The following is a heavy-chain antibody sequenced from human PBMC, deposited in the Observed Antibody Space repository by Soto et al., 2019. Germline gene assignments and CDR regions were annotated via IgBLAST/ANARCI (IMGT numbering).Heavy chain of an antibody. D-gene: IGHD6-25*01. J-gene: IGHJ5*02. CDR1: AGSITSSSHF. CDR3: AGQTFTIAAASYGRSNWFDP. CDR2: IYFTGNT. V-gene: IGHV4-39*01. Sequence: PPETLSLTCSASAGSITSSSHFWGRVRQPPGKGLEWTGTIYFTGNTYYTPSLKSRLTMSMDTSKNEFSLRLNSVTAADTAVYYCAGQTFTIAAASYGRSNWFDPWGPGTLVTVSS.